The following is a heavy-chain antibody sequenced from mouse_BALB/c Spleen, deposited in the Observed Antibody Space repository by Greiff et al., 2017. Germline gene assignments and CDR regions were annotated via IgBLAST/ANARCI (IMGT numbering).Heavy chain of an antibody. CDR1: GYTFTSYW. CDR3: TRGGYDVYYYAMDY. J-gene: IGHJ4*01. CDR2: IDPSDSYT. D-gene: IGHD2-14*01. Sequence: VQLQQPGAELVKPGASVKMSCKASGYTFTSYWMHWVKQRPGQGLEWIGTIDPSDSYTSYNQKFKGKATLTVDTSSSTAYMQLSSLTSEDSAVYYCTRGGYDVYYYAMDYWGQGTSVTVSS. V-gene: IGHV1S127*01.